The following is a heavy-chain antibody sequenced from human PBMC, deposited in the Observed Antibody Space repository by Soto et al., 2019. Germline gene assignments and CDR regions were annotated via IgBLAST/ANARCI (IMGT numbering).Heavy chain of an antibody. V-gene: IGHV1-69*01. CDR2: IIPIFGTA. D-gene: IGHD3-22*01. Sequence: QVPLVQSGAEVKKPGSSVKVSCKASGGTFSSYAISWVRQAPGQGLEWMGGIIPIFGTANYAQKFQGRVTITADESTSTAYMELSSLRSEDTAVYYCARGDYDSSGYYYATAYYFDYWGQGTLVTVSS. CDR1: GGTFSSYA. CDR3: ARGDYDSSGYYYATAYYFDY. J-gene: IGHJ4*02.